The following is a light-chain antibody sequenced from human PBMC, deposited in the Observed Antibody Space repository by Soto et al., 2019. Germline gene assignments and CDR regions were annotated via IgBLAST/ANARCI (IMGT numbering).Light chain of an antibody. Sequence: EIVLTQSPGTLSLSPGDRATLSCRASQSFSTSYLAWYQHKPGQAPRLLIYNTFTRATGIPDRFSGSGSGTDFTLTISRLEPEDFEVYYCQQYGGSPFTFGPGTKVYIK. CDR2: NTF. V-gene: IGKV3-20*01. CDR1: QSFSTSY. J-gene: IGKJ3*01. CDR3: QQYGGSPFT.